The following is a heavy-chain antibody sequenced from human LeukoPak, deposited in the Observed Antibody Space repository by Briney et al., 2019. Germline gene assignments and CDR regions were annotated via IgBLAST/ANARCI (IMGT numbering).Heavy chain of an antibody. J-gene: IGHJ4*02. CDR2: INAGNGNR. Sequence: GASVKVSCKASGYTFTSYAIHWVRQAPGQRLEWMGWINAGNGNRKYSQKFQDRVTITREPSATTAYMELNSLTSEDTAVYYCARVSDDSGWNFDYWGQGTLVTVSS. CDR3: ARVSDDSGWNFDY. D-gene: IGHD6-19*01. V-gene: IGHV1-3*01. CDR1: GYTFTSYA.